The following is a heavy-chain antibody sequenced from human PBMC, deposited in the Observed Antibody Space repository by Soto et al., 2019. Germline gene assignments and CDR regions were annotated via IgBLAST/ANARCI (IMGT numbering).Heavy chain of an antibody. D-gene: IGHD2-2*02. CDR2: MNPNSGNT. CDR1: GYTFTSYD. V-gene: IGHV1-8*01. Sequence: DSVKVACKASGYTFTSYDINWVRPATGQGLEWMGWMNPNSGNTGYAQKFQGRVTMTRNTCISTAYMELSSVRSEDTAVYYCARGPISCSLFDDWGQGPLFTVS. CDR3: ARGPISCSLFDD. J-gene: IGHJ4*02.